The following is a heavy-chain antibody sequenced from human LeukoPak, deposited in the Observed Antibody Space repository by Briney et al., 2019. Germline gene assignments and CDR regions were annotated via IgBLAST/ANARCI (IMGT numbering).Heavy chain of an antibody. CDR1: RFTFSDHY. CDR3: ARVAVGHQFDDY. V-gene: IGHV3-72*01. J-gene: IGHJ4*02. CDR2: TRNKAKSYTT. D-gene: IGHD3-9*01. Sequence: GGSLRLSCAASRFTFSDHYMDWVRQAPGTRLEGVGRTRNKAKSYTTQYAASVRGRFTISRDDSKNSLYLQMNSLKAEDTAVYYCARVAVGHQFDDYWGQGTLVTVSS.